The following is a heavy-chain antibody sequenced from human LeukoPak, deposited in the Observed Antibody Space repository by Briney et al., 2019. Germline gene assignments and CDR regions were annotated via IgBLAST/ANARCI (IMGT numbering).Heavy chain of an antibody. CDR1: GFTFSSYS. Sequence: NPGGSLRLSCAASGFTFSSYSMNWVRQAPGRGLEWVSSITGSSSYIYYADSVKGRFTISRDNAKNSLYLQMNSLRAEDTAVYYCARDPEGDYWGQGTLVTVSS. J-gene: IGHJ4*02. CDR2: ITGSSSYI. CDR3: ARDPEGDY. V-gene: IGHV3-21*01.